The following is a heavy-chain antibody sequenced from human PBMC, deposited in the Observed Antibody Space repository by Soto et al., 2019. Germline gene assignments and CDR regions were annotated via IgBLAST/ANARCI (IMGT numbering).Heavy chain of an antibody. J-gene: IGHJ5*02. V-gene: IGHV3-49*03. D-gene: IGHD6-13*01. CDR1: GFTFGDYA. CDR2: IRSKAYGGTT. CDR3: TRESPPCSRWNLNWFGH. Sequence: SLRLSCTASGFTFGDYAMSWFRQAPGKGLEWVGFIRSKAYGGTTEYAASVKGRFTISRDDSKSIAYLQMNSLKTKDTAVYYCTRESPPCSRWNLNWFGHWGKGTLGTVSS.